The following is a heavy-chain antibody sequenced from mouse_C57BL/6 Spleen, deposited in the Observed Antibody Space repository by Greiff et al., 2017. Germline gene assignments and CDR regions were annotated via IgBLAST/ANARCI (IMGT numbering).Heavy chain of an antibody. CDR2: IDPEDGDT. J-gene: IGHJ4*01. D-gene: IGHD1-1*01. CDR3: TTAVLRGDYYAMDY. CDR1: GFNIKDYY. Sequence: EVQLQQSGAELVRPGASVKLSCTASGFNIKDYYMHWVKQRPEQGLEWIGRIDPEDGDTEYAPKFQGKATMTADTSSNTAYLQRSSLTSEDTAVYYCTTAVLRGDYYAMDYWGQGTSVTVSS. V-gene: IGHV14-1*01.